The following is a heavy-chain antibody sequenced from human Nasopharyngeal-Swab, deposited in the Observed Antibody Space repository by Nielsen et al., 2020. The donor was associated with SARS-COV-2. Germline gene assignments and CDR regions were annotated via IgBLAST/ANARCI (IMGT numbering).Heavy chain of an antibody. Sequence: GESLKISCAASGFTFNSYSMNWVRQAPGKGLEWVSYISSSSSSIYYTDSVKGRFTISRGNAKNSLYLQMNSLRDEDTAAYYCARSTPGGYSNGKPFEYWGQGTLVTVPS. CDR3: ARSTPGGYSNGKPFEY. D-gene: IGHD5-18*01. CDR2: ISSSSSSI. CDR1: GFTFNSYS. V-gene: IGHV3-48*02. J-gene: IGHJ4*02.